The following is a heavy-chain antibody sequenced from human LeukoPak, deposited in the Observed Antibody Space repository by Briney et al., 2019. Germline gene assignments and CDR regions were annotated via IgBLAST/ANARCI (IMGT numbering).Heavy chain of an antibody. V-gene: IGHV3-30*03. CDR3: ARDGRNGYEDDY. Sequence: GGSLRLSCAASGFTVSSNYMSWVRQAQGKGLEWVAVISYDGSNKYYEDSVKGRFTISRDNSKNTLYLQMNSLRAEDTAVYYCARDGRNGYEDDYWGQGTLVTVSS. D-gene: IGHD5-12*01. J-gene: IGHJ4*02. CDR1: GFTVSSNY. CDR2: ISYDGSNK.